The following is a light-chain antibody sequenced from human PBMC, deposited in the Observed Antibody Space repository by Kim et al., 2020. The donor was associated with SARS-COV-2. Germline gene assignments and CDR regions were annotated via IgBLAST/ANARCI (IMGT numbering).Light chain of an antibody. CDR1: QGIAHY. V-gene: IGKV1-27*01. CDR3: QKYDGAPWT. Sequence: DIQMTQSPSSLSASVGDRVTINCRASQGIAHYLAWYQRKPGKVPKLLIYAASALQAGVPSRFSGSGSGTDFTLTISSLQPEDVATYYCQKYDGAPWTFGQGTKVDIK. CDR2: AAS. J-gene: IGKJ1*01.